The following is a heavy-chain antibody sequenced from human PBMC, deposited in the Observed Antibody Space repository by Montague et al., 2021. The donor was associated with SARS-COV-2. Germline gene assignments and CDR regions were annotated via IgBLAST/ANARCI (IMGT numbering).Heavy chain of an antibody. J-gene: IGHJ5*02. CDR1: GGSISSSSYY. Sequence: SETLSLTCTVSGGSISSSSYYWVWIRQPPGKGLEWIGSIYYSGSTYYNPSLKSRVTISVDTSKNQFSLKLSSVTAADTAVYYCARLKAPYCSSTSCYSASWFDPWGQGTLVTVSS. V-gene: IGHV4-39*01. CDR3: ARLKAPYCSSTSCYSASWFDP. D-gene: IGHD2-2*01. CDR2: IYYSGST.